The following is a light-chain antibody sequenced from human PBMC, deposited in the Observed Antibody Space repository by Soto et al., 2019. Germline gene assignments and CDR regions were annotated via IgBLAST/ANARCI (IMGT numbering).Light chain of an antibody. J-gene: IGLJ3*02. CDR3: SAWDDSLNGWV. V-gene: IGLV1-44*01. CDR1: SANIGSNT. Sequence: QSVLTQPPSASGTPGQRVTISCSGSSANIGSNTVNWYQQLPGTAPKLLIYSNNQRPSGVPDRFSGSKSGTSASLAISGLQSEDEADYSCSAWDDSLNGWVFGGGTKLPS. CDR2: SNN.